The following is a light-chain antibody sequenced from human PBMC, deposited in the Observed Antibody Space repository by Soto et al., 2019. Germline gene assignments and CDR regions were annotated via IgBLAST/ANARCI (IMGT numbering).Light chain of an antibody. V-gene: IGKV3-20*01. CDR3: QQYGVPPFN. J-gene: IGKJ2*01. CDR2: GVS. Sequence: EIVLTQSPGALSLSPGEGATLSCRASQAVISGYLAWYQQKPGQAPRLLIYGVSSRPTGISDRFSGSGSGTEFTLTITRLEPEDFALYYCQQYGVPPFNFGQGTKLQIK. CDR1: QAVISGY.